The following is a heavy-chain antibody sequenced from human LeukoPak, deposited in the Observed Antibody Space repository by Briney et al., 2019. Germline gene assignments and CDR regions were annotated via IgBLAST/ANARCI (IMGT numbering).Heavy chain of an antibody. D-gene: IGHD7-27*01. V-gene: IGHV1-2*06. CDR2: INPNSGGT. Sequence: ASVKVSCKASGYTFTGYYMHWVRQAPGQGLEWMGRINPNSGGTNYAQKFQGRVTMTRDTSISTAYMELSRLRSEDTAVYYCARGALTGDYYGMDVWGQGTTVTVSS. J-gene: IGHJ6*02. CDR3: ARGALTGDYYGMDV. CDR1: GYTFTGYY.